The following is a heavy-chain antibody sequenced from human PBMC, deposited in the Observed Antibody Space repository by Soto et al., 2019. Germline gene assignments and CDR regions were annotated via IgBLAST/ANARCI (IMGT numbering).Heavy chain of an antibody. CDR2: IYYSGST. D-gene: IGHD2-2*01. Sequence: PSETLSLTCTVSGGSISSSSYYWGRIRQPPGKGLEWIGSIYYSGSTYYNPSLKSRVTISVDTSKNQFSLKLSSVTAADTAVYYCARVNDIVVVPAAIFDYWGQGTLVTVSS. CDR3: ARVNDIVVVPAAIFDY. V-gene: IGHV4-39*01. J-gene: IGHJ4*02. CDR1: GGSISSSSYY.